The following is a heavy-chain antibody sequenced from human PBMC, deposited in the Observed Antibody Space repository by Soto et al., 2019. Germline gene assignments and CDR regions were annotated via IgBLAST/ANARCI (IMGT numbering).Heavy chain of an antibody. CDR2: ISSSGTT. CDR3: AWAKRRYGTYSPWFDP. D-gene: IGHD1-1*01. V-gene: IGHV4-61*01. Sequence: DTLSVTCLCSGDSVNTGSDYLGLIRQSPGTGLEWIGYISSSGTTTYSPSLRSRIIISSDTSRNLFSLRLTSVTAADTAIYFCAWAKRRYGTYSPWFDPWAQGTLVTVSS. J-gene: IGHJ5*02. CDR1: GDSVNTGSDY.